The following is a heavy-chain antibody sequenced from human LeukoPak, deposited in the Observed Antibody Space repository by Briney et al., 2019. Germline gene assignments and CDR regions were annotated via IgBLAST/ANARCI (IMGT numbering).Heavy chain of an antibody. CDR1: GFTFSSYE. CDR2: ISSSGSTI. D-gene: IGHD3-10*02. Sequence: GGSLRLSCAASGFTFSSYEMNWVRQAPGKGLEWVSYISSSGSTIYYADSVKGRFTISRDNAKNSLYLQMSSLRAEDTAVYYCAELGITMIGGVWGKGTTVTISS. V-gene: IGHV3-48*03. J-gene: IGHJ6*04. CDR3: AELGITMIGGV.